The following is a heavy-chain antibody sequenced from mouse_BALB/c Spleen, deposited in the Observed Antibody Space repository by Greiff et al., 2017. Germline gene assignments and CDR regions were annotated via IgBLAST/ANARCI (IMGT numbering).Heavy chain of an antibody. CDR3: TRRFITTAVDY. Sequence: EVKLEESRGGLVQPGGSMKLSCVASGFTFSNYWMNWVRQSPEKGLEWVAEIRLKSNNYATHYAESVKGRFTISRDDSKSSVYLQMNNLRAEDTGIYYCTRRFITTAVDYWGQGTTLTVSS. CDR2: IRLKSNNYAT. J-gene: IGHJ2*01. D-gene: IGHD1-2*01. CDR1: GFTFSNYW. V-gene: IGHV6-6*02.